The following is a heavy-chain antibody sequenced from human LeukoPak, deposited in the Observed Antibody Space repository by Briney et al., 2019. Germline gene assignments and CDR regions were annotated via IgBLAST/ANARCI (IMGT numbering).Heavy chain of an antibody. CDR1: GFTVSSNY. D-gene: IGHD5-18*01. J-gene: IGHJ4*02. Sequence: PGGSLRLSCAASGFTVSSNYMSWVSQAPGKGLEWVSVIYSGGSTYYADSVKGRFTISRDNSKNTLYLQMNSLRAEDTAVYYCAREDTAMVQSFDYWGQGTLVTVSS. CDR2: IYSGGST. CDR3: AREDTAMVQSFDY. V-gene: IGHV3-66*01.